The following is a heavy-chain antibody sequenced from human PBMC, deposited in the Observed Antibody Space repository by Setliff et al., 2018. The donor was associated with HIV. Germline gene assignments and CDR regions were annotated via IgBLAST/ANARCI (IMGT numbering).Heavy chain of an antibody. V-gene: IGHV3-7*03. J-gene: IGHJ4*02. Sequence: GGSLRLSCAASGFTFINYYMAWVRQRPGKGLEWVANINLDGSGTHYADAVKGRFTISRDNFRNTLSLQMNSLTAEDSAIYYCAKVDDGQCNTFNCRDFDYWGRGTLVTVSS. CDR3: AKVDDGQCNTFNCRDFDY. CDR1: GFTFINYY. CDR2: INLDGSGT. D-gene: IGHD1-1*01.